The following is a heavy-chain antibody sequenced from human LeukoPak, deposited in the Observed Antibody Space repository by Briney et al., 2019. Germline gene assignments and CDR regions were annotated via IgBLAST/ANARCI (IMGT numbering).Heavy chain of an antibody. D-gene: IGHD3-22*01. V-gene: IGHV3-53*01. CDR2: IYSGGST. Sequence: PGGSLRLSCSASGFTVSSKYMSWVRPAPGKGLGWVSVIYSGGSTYYADSVKGRFTISRDNSKNTLYLQMNSLRAEDTAVYYCARDYYDSSDDAFDIWGQGTMVTVSS. CDR1: GFTVSSKY. CDR3: ARDYYDSSDDAFDI. J-gene: IGHJ3*02.